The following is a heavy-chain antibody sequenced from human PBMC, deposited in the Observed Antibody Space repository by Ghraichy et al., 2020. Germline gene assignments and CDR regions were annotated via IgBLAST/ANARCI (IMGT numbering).Heavy chain of an antibody. CDR2: IKKDGSEK. J-gene: IGHJ4*02. CDR3: ARDIGGGWYFDY. CDR1: GFIFSGYW. D-gene: IGHD6-19*01. V-gene: IGHV3-7*01. Sequence: GESLNISCAASGFIFSGYWMSWVRQAPGKGLEWVANIKKDGSEKYYVDSVKGRFTISRDNAKNSLYLQMNSLRAEDTAVYYCARDIGGGWYFDYWGQGALVTVSS.